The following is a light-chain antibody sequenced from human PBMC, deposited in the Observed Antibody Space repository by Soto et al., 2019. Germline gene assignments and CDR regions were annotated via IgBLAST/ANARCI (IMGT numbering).Light chain of an antibody. CDR1: QSVSSSY. J-gene: IGKJ4*01. CDR3: QPYNNWPLT. CDR2: GAS. V-gene: IGKV3-20*01. Sequence: EIVLTQSPGTLSLSPVERATLSCRASQSVSSSYLAWYQQKPGQAPRLLIYGASSRATGIPDRFSCSGSGTDFHLTISSLQSEDFTVYSCQPYNNWPLTFGGGTKV.